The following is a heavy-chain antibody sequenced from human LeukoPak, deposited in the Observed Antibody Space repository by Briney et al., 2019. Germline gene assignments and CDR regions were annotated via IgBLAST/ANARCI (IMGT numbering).Heavy chain of an antibody. CDR3: AKDRGNIAVAGTGFDS. CDR1: RFTFSSYA. CDR2: ISGGGGST. D-gene: IGHD6-19*01. V-gene: IGHV3-23*01. Sequence: GGSLRLSCAASRFTFSSYAMSWVRQAPGKGLEWVSVISGGGGSTYYADSVKGRFTISRDNSKNTLYLQMNSLRAEDTAVYYCAKDRGNIAVAGTGFDSWGQGTLVTVSS. J-gene: IGHJ4*02.